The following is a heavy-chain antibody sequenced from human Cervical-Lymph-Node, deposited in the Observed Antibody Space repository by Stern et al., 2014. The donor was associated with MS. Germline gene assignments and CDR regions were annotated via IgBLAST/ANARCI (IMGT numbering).Heavy chain of an antibody. D-gene: IGHD3-22*01. V-gene: IGHV5-51*03. CDR2: INPGDSGP. CDR3: ARVVDDYYYDSSGYYYDY. J-gene: IGHJ4*02. Sequence: VHPVQSGAEVKKPAESLKISCKVSGYRFTSYWIGWVRQMPGKGPEAMVIINPGDSGPTYNPSPPGHATTPADQSLSTAYLQWSSLKASDTAMYYCARVVDDYYYDSSGYYYDYWGQGTLVTVSS. CDR1: GYRFTSYW.